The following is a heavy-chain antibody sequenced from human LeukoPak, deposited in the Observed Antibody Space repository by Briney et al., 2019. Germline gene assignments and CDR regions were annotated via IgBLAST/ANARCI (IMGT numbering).Heavy chain of an antibody. CDR3: ARGGGSGSYYTVWNYYYYMDV. J-gene: IGHJ6*03. D-gene: IGHD3-10*01. Sequence: GGSLRLSCAASGFTFDDYGMNWVRQAPGKGLEWVSGINWNGGSTGYADSVKGRFTISRDNAKNSLYLQMNSLRAEDTAVYYCARGGGSGSYYTVWNYYYYMDVWGKGTTVTISS. V-gene: IGHV3-20*04. CDR2: INWNGGST. CDR1: GFTFDDYG.